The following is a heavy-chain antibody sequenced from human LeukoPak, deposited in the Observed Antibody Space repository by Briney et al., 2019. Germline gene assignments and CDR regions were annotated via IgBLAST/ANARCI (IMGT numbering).Heavy chain of an antibody. V-gene: IGHV4-39*07. CDR3: ARIEDYGGNSVNY. CDR2: IYYSGST. CDR1: GGSISSSSYY. D-gene: IGHD4-23*01. Sequence: SETLSLTCTVSGGSISSSSYYWGWIRQPPGKGLEWIGSIYYSGSTYYNPSLKSRVTISVDTSKNQFSLKLSSVTAADTAVYYCARIEDYGGNSVNYWGQGTLVTVSS. J-gene: IGHJ4*02.